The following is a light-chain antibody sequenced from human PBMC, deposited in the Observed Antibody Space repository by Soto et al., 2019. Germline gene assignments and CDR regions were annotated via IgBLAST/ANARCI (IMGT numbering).Light chain of an antibody. J-gene: IGLJ2*01. CDR1: SSNIGGHA. Sequence: QSVLTQPPSASGAPGQRFTISCSGSSSNIGGHAVSWYQQLPGAAPNLLIYNTNQRPSGVPDRFSGSRSGTSASLVISGLQSEDEGGFYCATWDDSLSGVVFGGGTKVTVL. CDR3: ATWDDSLSGVV. CDR2: NTN. V-gene: IGLV1-44*01.